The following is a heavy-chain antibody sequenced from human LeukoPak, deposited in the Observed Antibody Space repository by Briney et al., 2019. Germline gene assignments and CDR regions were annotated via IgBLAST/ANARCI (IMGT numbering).Heavy chain of an antibody. CDR1: GGSFSGYY. Sequence: PSETLSLTCAVYGGSFSGYYWSWIRQPPGKGLEWIGEINHSGSTNYNPSLKSRVTISVDTSKNQFSLKLSSVTAADTAVYYCARHTYYRAYGDSPGHSYYYMDVWGKGTTVTISS. D-gene: IGHD4-17*01. CDR2: INHSGST. V-gene: IGHV4-34*01. J-gene: IGHJ6*03. CDR3: ARHTYYRAYGDSPGHSYYYMDV.